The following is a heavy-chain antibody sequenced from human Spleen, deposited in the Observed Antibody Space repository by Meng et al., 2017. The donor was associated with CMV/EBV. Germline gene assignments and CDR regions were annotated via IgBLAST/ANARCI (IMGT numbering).Heavy chain of an antibody. V-gene: IGHV4-39*07. CDR3: ARGTYYYDSSGYYYFFDY. D-gene: IGHD3-22*01. CDR1: ISTSSCY. J-gene: IGHJ4*02. CDR2: IYHSGST. Sequence: ISTSSCYWGWIRRPPGKGLEWIGNIYHSGSTYYNPSLKSRVTISVDTSKNQFSLKLSSVTAADTAVYYCARGTYYYDSSGYYYFFDYWGQGTLVTVSS.